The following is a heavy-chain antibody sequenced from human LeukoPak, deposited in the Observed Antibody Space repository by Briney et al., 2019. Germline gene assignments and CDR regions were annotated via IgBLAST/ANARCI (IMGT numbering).Heavy chain of an antibody. CDR2: ISSSGSTI. J-gene: IGHJ4*02. D-gene: IGHD3-22*01. Sequence: GGSLRLSCAASGFTFSDYYMSWIRQAPGKGLEWVSYISSSGSTIYYADSVKGRFTISRDNAKNSLYLQMNSLRAEDTAVYYCAATHYYDSSGYYYWGQGTLVTVSS. CDR1: GFTFSDYY. CDR3: AATHYYDSSGYYY. V-gene: IGHV3-11*01.